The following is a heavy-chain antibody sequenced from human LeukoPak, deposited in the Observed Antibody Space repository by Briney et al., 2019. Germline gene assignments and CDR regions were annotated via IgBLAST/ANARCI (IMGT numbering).Heavy chain of an antibody. CDR1: GFTFSDYY. CDR3: ARERYYDSGSGAFDI. V-gene: IGHV3-11*06. Sequence: GGSLRLSCAASGFTFSDYYMSWIRQAPGKGLEWVSYISSSSSYTNYADSVKGRFTISRDNAKNSLYLQMNSLRAEDTAVYYCARERYYDSGSGAFDIWGQGTMVTVSS. J-gene: IGHJ3*02. CDR2: ISSSSSYT. D-gene: IGHD3-10*01.